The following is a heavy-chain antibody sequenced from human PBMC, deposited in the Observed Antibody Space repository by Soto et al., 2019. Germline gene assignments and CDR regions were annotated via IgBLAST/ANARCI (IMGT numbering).Heavy chain of an antibody. D-gene: IGHD2-15*01. CDR3: ATPAPLYCSGGSCLSDT. J-gene: IGHJ5*02. Sequence: EVQLLESGGGLVQPGGSLRLSCAASGFIFVNYAMTWVRQAPGKGLEWVSTITAGGDNTYYADSVKGRFTISRDNSKNTLYVQMYSLRAEDTAVYYCATPAPLYCSGGSCLSDTWGQGTLVTVSS. CDR2: ITAGGDNT. CDR1: GFIFVNYA. V-gene: IGHV3-23*01.